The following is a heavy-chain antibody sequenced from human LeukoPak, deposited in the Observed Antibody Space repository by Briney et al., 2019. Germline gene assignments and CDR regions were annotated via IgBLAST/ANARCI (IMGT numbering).Heavy chain of an antibody. CDR1: GYTFTDYY. CDR2: INPNSGGT. D-gene: IGHD3-10*01. CDR3: ARDLAYYYGSGSYHRDY. J-gene: IGHJ4*02. Sequence: HWASVKVSCKASGYTFTDYYMHWVRQAPGQGLEWMGWINPNSGGTNYAQKFQGRVTMTRDTSISTAYMELSRLRSDDTAVYYCARDLAYYYGSGSYHRDYWGQGTLVTVSS. V-gene: IGHV1-2*02.